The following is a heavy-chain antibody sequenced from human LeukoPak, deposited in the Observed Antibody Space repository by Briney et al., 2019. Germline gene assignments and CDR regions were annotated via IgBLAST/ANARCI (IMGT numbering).Heavy chain of an antibody. V-gene: IGHV3-23*01. J-gene: IGHJ4*02. CDR2: ISGGGNT. Sequence: AGGSLRLSCAASGFTFSNYAVSWVRQAPGKGLEWVSGISGGGNTFYADSVKGRFTISRDNSKNVLYLQLNTLGAEDTALYYCARADDSTGDPPLPFDYWGQGTLVTVSS. CDR3: ARADDSTGDPPLPFDY. D-gene: IGHD3-22*01. CDR1: GFTFSNYA.